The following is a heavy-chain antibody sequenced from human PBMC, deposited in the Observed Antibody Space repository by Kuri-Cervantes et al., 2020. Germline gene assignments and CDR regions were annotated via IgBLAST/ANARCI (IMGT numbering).Heavy chain of an antibody. V-gene: IGHV3-30*12. CDR1: GFTFSSYG. D-gene: IGHD6-19*01. Sequence: GESLKISCAASGFTFSSYGMHWVRQAPGKGLEWVAVISYDGSNKYYADSVKGRFTISRDNSKNTLYLQMNSLRAEDTAVYYCAREGFRKQWLVRNYYYGMDVWGQGTTVTVSS. J-gene: IGHJ6*02. CDR2: ISYDGSNK. CDR3: AREGFRKQWLVRNYYYGMDV.